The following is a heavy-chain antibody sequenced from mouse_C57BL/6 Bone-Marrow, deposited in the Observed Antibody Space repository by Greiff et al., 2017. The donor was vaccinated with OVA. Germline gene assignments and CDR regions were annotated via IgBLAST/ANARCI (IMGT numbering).Heavy chain of an antibody. V-gene: IGHV5-6*02. CDR3: ARQGYYGPFAY. Sequence: DVKLVESGGDLVKPGGSLKLSCAASGFTFSSYGMSWVRQTPDKRLEWVATISSGGSYTYYPDSVKGRFTISRDNAKNTLYLQMSSLKSEDTAMYYCARQGYYGPFAYWGQGTLVTVSA. CDR2: ISSGGSYT. J-gene: IGHJ3*01. CDR1: GFTFSSYG. D-gene: IGHD1-1*01.